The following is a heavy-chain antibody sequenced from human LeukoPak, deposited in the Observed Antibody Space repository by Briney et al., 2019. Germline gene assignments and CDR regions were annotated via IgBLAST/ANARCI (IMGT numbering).Heavy chain of an antibody. CDR1: GGTFSSYA. CDR3: ARSPQRSGGSTNDY. V-gene: IGHV1-69*01. D-gene: IGHD2-15*01. Sequence: SVKVSCKASGGTFSSYAISWVRQAPGQGLEWMGGIIPIFGTANYAHKFQGRVTITADESTSTVYLELSSLRSEDTAVYYCARSPQRSGGSTNDYWGQGTLVTVSS. CDR2: IIPIFGTA. J-gene: IGHJ4*02.